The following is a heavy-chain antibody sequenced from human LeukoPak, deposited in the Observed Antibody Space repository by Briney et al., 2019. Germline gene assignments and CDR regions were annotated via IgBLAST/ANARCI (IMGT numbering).Heavy chain of an antibody. Sequence: PGGSLRLSCAASGFTFSSYSMNWVRQAPGKGLEWVSYISSSSSTIYYADSVKGRFTISRDNAKNSLHLQMNSLRAEDTAVYYCAREEGSGWLGHSGYYYYGMDVWGQGTTVTVS. CDR1: GFTFSSYS. CDR2: ISSSSSTI. D-gene: IGHD6-19*01. CDR3: AREEGSGWLGHSGYYYYGMDV. J-gene: IGHJ6*02. V-gene: IGHV3-48*04.